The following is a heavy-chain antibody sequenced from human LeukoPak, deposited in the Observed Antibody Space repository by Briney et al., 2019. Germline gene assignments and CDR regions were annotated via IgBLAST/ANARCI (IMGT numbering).Heavy chain of an antibody. CDR3: ARDGDYGDYGDAFDT. D-gene: IGHD4-17*01. CDR2: ISSSSSTI. Sequence: GGSLRLSCAASGFTFSSYSMNWVRQAPGKGLEWVSYISSSSSTIYYADSVKGRFTISRDNAKNSLYLQMNSLRAEDTAVYYCARDGDYGDYGDAFDTWGQGTMVTVSS. V-gene: IGHV3-48*04. J-gene: IGHJ3*02. CDR1: GFTFSSYS.